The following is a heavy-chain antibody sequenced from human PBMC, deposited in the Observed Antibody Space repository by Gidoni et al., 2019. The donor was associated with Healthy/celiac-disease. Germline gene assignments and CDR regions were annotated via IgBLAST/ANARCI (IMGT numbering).Heavy chain of an antibody. CDR3: ARDSGSYLDAYAFDI. CDR1: GGSIRSGGYY. V-gene: IGHV4-31*03. D-gene: IGHD1-26*01. Sequence: QVQLQESGPGLVKPSQTLSLTCTVSGGSIRSGGYYWCWIRQHPGKGLEWIGYIYYSGSTYYNPSLKSRVTISVDTSKNQFSLKLSSVTAADTAVYYCARDSGSYLDAYAFDIWGQGTMVTVSS. CDR2: IYYSGST. J-gene: IGHJ3*02.